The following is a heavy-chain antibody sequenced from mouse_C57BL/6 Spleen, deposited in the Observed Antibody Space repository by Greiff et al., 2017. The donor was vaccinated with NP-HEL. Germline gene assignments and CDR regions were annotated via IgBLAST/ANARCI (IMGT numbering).Heavy chain of an antibody. CDR3: ARSSGVYDGYRYAMDY. CDR1: GYTFTSYW. CDR2: IDPNSGGT. J-gene: IGHJ4*01. Sequence: QVQLQQPGAELVKPGASVKLSCKASGYTFTSYWMHWVKQRPGRGLEWIGRIDPNSGGTKYNEKFKSKATLTVDKPSSTAYMQLSSLTSEDSAVYDCARSSGVYDGYRYAMDYWGQGTSVTVSS. D-gene: IGHD2-3*01. V-gene: IGHV1-72*01.